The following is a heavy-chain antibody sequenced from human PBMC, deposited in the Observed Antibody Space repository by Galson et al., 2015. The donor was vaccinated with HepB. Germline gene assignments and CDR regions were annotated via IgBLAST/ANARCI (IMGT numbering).Heavy chain of an antibody. CDR3: ARAGYYDSSGYHPFDY. CDR2: ISSSGSTI. J-gene: IGHJ4*02. D-gene: IGHD3-22*01. Sequence: SLRLSCAASGFTFSSYEMNWVRQAPGKGLEWVSYISSSGSTIYYADSVKGRFTISRDNAKNSLYLQMNSLRAEDTAVYYCARAGYYDSSGYHPFDYWGQGTLVTVSS. V-gene: IGHV3-48*03. CDR1: GFTFSSYE.